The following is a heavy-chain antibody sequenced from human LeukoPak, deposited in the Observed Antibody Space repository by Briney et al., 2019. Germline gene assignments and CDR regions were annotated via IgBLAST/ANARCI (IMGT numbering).Heavy chain of an antibody. CDR1: GFSFSSYG. CDR2: ISYDGSDK. Sequence: GGSLRLSCAASGFSFSSYGMHWVRQTPGKGLEWLAVISYDGSDKYYVDSVKGRFTISRDNSKNTLYLQMNSLRPDDTAVYHCAKDLLGSPTIDYWGQGTLVTVSS. CDR3: AKDLLGSPTIDY. D-gene: IGHD1-26*01. V-gene: IGHV3-30*18. J-gene: IGHJ4*02.